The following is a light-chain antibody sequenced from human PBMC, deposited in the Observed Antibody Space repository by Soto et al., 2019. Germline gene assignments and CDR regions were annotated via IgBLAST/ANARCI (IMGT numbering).Light chain of an antibody. V-gene: IGKV1-5*01. Sequence: DIKMTQSPSTLPASVGDRVTITCRASQTISSWLAWYQQKPGKDPDLLIYDDSRLAGGVPSRFSGSESGTEFTLTIGSLQPDDFATYFRQQYYNYSTFGQGTKVDIK. J-gene: IGKJ1*01. CDR2: DDS. CDR1: QTISSW. CDR3: QQYYNYST.